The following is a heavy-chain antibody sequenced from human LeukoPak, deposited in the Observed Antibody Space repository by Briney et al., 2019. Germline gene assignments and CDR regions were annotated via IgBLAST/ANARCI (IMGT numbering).Heavy chain of an antibody. Sequence: ASVKVSCKGSGYTFTDYYLHWVRQAPGQGLEWVGYINPRDGGTSSPPNFRGRVTMTTDASSSTVYMELSRLTSDDTSIYYCAREGNGLLSKDLDYWGQGTLVTVSS. D-gene: IGHD2-15*01. V-gene: IGHV1-2*02. CDR2: INPRDGGT. CDR3: AREGNGLLSKDLDY. CDR1: GYTFTDYY. J-gene: IGHJ4*02.